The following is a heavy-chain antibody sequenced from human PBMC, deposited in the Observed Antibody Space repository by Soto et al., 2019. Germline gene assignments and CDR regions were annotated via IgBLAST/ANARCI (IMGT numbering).Heavy chain of an antibody. D-gene: IGHD2-2*01. J-gene: IGHJ4*02. Sequence: VASVKVSCKAYDFSFTSHGISWVRKAPGQGLEWIGWISLYNGNTNYAQQFQGRVTMTTDTSTSTAYMELRSLRSDDAAMYFCAIYHLELFRFDYWGQGTLVTVSS. CDR1: DFSFTSHG. V-gene: IGHV1-18*04. CDR3: AIYHLELFRFDY. CDR2: ISLYNGNT.